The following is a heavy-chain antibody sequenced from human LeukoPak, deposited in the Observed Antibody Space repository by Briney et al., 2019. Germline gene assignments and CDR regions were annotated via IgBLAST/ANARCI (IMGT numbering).Heavy chain of an antibody. J-gene: IGHJ5*02. D-gene: IGHD3-9*01. CDR3: AKGTDYDILTGPFDP. CDR2: ISGSGGST. V-gene: IGHV3-23*01. Sequence: GGSLRLSCAASGFTFSSYAMSWVRQAPGKGLEWVSAISGSGGSTYYADSVKGRFTISRDNSKNTLYLQMNSLRAEDTAVYYCAKGTDYDILTGPFDPWGQGTLVTVSS. CDR1: GFTFSSYA.